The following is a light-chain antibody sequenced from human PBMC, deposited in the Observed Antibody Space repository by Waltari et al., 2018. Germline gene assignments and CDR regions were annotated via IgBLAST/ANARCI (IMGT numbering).Light chain of an antibody. J-gene: IGKJ1*01. Sequence: EIVLTQSPGTASLSPGERVTLSCRASQSVGSSSLAWYQKKPGQAPRLVIYRASRRATGIPDRFSGRGSGTDFSLTISRLEPEDFAVYYCQQHGTLPATFGQGTKVEIK. CDR2: RAS. V-gene: IGKV3-20*01. CDR3: QQHGTLPAT. CDR1: QSVGSSS.